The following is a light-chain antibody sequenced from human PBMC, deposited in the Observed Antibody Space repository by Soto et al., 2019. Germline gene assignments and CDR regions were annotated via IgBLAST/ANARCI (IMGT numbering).Light chain of an antibody. CDR2: DAT. J-gene: IGKJ1*01. CDR3: LQYNSYWT. Sequence: QMTQSPSTLSASVGDRVTITCRASQLVNSWLAWYQQKPGRAPELLIYDATTLETGVPSRFSGSRSGTEFTLTISSLQPDDSATYYCLQYNSYWTFGQGNRVEIK. V-gene: IGKV1-5*01. CDR1: QLVNSW.